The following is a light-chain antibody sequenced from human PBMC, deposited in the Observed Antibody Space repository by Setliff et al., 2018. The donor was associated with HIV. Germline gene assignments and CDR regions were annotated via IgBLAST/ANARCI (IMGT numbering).Light chain of an antibody. V-gene: IGLV1-47*01. CDR3: AAWDDSLSGPV. J-gene: IGLJ2*01. CDR1: TSNIGSNY. Sequence: QSALTHPPSASGTPGQRVTISCSGSTSNIGSNYVYWYQQFPGTAPKLIIYENSQRPSGVPDRFSGSESGASASLAISGLRSEDEADYYCAAWDDSLSGPVFGGGTKVTVL. CDR2: ENS.